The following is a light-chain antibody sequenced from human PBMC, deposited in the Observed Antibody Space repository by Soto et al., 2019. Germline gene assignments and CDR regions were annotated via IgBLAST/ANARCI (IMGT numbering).Light chain of an antibody. J-gene: IGKJ4*01. Sequence: DIQMTQSPSSLTASIGDRVTISCRASQGFSNSLAWYQQKPGKVPTLLIHGASILQSGVPSRFSGSGSGTEFTLTISCLQPEDVATYFCQKYDSAPLTFGGGTKVEIK. CDR2: GAS. CDR3: QKYDSAPLT. V-gene: IGKV1-27*01. CDR1: QGFSNS.